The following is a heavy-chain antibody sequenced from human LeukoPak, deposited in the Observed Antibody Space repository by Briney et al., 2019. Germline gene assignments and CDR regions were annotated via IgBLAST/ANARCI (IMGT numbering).Heavy chain of an antibody. D-gene: IGHD3-22*01. J-gene: IGHJ4*02. CDR1: GYTFTGYY. Sequence: ASVKVSCKASGYTFTGYYMHWVRQAPGQGLEWMGWINPNSGGTNYAQKFQGRVTMTRDTSISTAYMELSRLRSEDTAVYYCAILNDYYDTSGYYWGQGTLVTVSS. CDR2: INPNSGGT. V-gene: IGHV1-2*02. CDR3: AILNDYYDTSGYY.